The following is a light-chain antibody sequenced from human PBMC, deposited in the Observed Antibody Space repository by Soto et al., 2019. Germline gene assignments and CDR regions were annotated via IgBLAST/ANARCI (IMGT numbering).Light chain of an antibody. V-gene: IGKV1-39*01. CDR1: QSISSY. CDR2: AAS. J-gene: IGKJ2*01. Sequence: DIQMTQSQSSLSASVGDRVTITCRASQSISSYLNWYQQKPGKAPKLLIYAASSLQSGVPSRFSGSGSGTDFTLTISTLQPEDFATYYCQQSYSTPRMYTFGQGTKLEIK. CDR3: QQSYSTPRMYT.